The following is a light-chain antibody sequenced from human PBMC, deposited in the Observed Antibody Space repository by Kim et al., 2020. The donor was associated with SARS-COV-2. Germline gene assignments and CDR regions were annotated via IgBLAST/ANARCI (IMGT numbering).Light chain of an antibody. CDR2: EVT. V-gene: IGLV2-23*02. CDR3: CSYAGTSTFVV. Sequence: QSITNSCTGTSSDVGSYNLVSWYQHHPGKAPKLMIYEVTKRPSGVSNRFSGSKSGNTASLTISGLQAEDEADYYCCSYAGTSTFVVFGGGTKLTVL. J-gene: IGLJ2*01. CDR1: SSDVGSYNL.